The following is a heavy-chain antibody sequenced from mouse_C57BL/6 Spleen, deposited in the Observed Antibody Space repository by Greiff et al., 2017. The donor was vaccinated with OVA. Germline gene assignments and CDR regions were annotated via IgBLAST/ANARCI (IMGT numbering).Heavy chain of an antibody. V-gene: IGHV5-9-1*02. D-gene: IGHD3-2*02. Sequence: EVQVVESGAGLVKPGGSLKLSCAASGFTFSSYAMSWVRQTPEKRLEWVAYISRGGDYTYYADTVKGRFTISRDNARNTLYLQMSSLKSEDTAMYYCTRTEVRRRAMDYWGQGTSVTVSS. CDR1: GFTFSSYA. CDR3: TRTEVRRRAMDY. CDR2: ISRGGDYT. J-gene: IGHJ4*01.